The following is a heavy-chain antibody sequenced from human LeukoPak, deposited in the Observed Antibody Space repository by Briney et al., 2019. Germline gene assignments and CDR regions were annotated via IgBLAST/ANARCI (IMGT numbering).Heavy chain of an antibody. J-gene: IGHJ4*02. Sequence: SGPTLVNPTQTLTLTCTFSGFSLSTSGVGVGWIRQPPGKALEWPALIYWDDDKRYSPSLKSRLTITKDTSKNQVVLTMTNMDPVDTATYYCAHYSGYDLYSSGWYVYWGQGTLVTVSS. CDR1: GFSLSTSGVG. CDR2: IYWDDDK. CDR3: AHYSGYDLYSSGWYVY. V-gene: IGHV2-5*02. D-gene: IGHD6-19*01.